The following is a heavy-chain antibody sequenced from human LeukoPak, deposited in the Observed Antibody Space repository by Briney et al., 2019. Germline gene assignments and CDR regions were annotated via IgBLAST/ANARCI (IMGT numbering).Heavy chain of an antibody. CDR2: LIGSGLTT. V-gene: IGHV3-23*01. CDR1: GFTFSSYA. J-gene: IGHJ4*02. Sequence: GGSLRLSCAASGFTFSSYAMSWVRQAPGKGLEWVSALIGSGLTTYYADSVKGRFTISRDNSKNTLYLQMNSLRAEDTAVYYCAKDLGLGPDWGQGTLVTVSS. CDR3: AKDLGLGPD.